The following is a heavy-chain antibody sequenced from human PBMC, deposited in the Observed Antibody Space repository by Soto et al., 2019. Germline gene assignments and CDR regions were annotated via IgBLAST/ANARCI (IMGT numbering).Heavy chain of an antibody. J-gene: IGHJ4*02. CDR2: IIPIFGTA. V-gene: IGHV1-69*01. Sequence: QVQLVQTGAAVKKPGSSVKGSCKAYGGTFSSYGISWVRRAPGQGLEWMGGIIPIFGTANYAQKFQGRVTITADESTSTAYVELSSLTSEDTALYYCARKYISRWAFDCWGQGTLVTVSS. CDR1: GGTFSSYG. CDR3: ARKYISRWAFDC. D-gene: IGHD3-3*02.